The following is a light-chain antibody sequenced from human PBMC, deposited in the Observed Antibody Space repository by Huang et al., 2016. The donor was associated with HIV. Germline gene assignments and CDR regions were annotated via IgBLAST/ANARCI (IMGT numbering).Light chain of an antibody. CDR2: KVS. CDR1: QSLGYSDGDTY. Sequence: DVVMTQSPLSLSVTLGQPASISCTSSQSLGYSDGDTYLNWFQPRPGQSPRRLIYKVSNRDSGVPDRFSASGSGTDFTLSISRVEAEDVGVYFCMQGAHWPLTFGGGTKVEIK. J-gene: IGKJ4*01. CDR3: MQGAHWPLT. V-gene: IGKV2-30*01.